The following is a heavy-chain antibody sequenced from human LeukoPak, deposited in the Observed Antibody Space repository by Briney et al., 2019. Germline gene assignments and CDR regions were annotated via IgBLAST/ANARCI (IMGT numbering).Heavy chain of an antibody. D-gene: IGHD3-3*01. CDR3: ARLDFWSGYVEDY. J-gene: IGHJ4*02. V-gene: IGHV4-59*08. CDR2: IYYSGST. CDR1: GGSISSYY. Sequence: PSETLSLTCTVSGGSISSYYWSWIRQPPGKGLEWIGHIYYSGSTNYNPSLKSRVTISVDTSKNQFSLKLSSVTAADTAVYYCARLDFWSGYVEDYWGQGTLVTVSS.